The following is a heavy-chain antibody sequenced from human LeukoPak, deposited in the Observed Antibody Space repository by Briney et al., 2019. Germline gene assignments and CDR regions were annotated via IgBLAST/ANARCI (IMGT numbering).Heavy chain of an antibody. Sequence: GGSLRLSCAASGFTFSSYAMRWVRQAPGKELEWVSSISGSGGTTYYADSVKGRFTISRDNSKNTLYLQMNSLRAEDTALYYCAKPTGYYFDYWGQGTLVTVSS. V-gene: IGHV3-23*01. D-gene: IGHD2-15*01. CDR2: ISGSGGTT. J-gene: IGHJ4*02. CDR1: GFTFSSYA. CDR3: AKPTGYYFDY.